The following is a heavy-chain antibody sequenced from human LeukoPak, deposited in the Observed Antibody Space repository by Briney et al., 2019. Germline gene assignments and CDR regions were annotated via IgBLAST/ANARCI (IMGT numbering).Heavy chain of an antibody. Sequence: GGSLRLSCAVSGITLSNYGMSWIRQAPGKGLEWVAGISDSGGRTNYADSVKGRFTISRDNPKNTLYLQMNSLRAEDTAVYFCAKRGVVIRVILVGFHKEAYYFDSWGQGALVTVSS. CDR3: AKRGVVIRVILVGFHKEAYYFDS. J-gene: IGHJ4*02. V-gene: IGHV3-23*01. D-gene: IGHD3-22*01. CDR1: GITLSNYG. CDR2: ISDSGGRT.